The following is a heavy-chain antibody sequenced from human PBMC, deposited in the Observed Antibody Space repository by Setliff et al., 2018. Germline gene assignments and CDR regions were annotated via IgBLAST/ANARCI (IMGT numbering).Heavy chain of an antibody. V-gene: IGHV3-23*01. J-gene: IGHJ4*02. CDR2: ISGGGSRT. CDR1: GFTFSSYA. Sequence: GGSLRLSCAASGFTFSSYAMNWVRQAPGKGLEWVSFISGGGSRTYYADSVKGRFTISRDNSKNTLYLQMNSLRPEDTAVYYCARTCSGSGCYAGLESWGQGTPVTVSS. D-gene: IGHD2-15*01. CDR3: ARTCSGSGCYAGLES.